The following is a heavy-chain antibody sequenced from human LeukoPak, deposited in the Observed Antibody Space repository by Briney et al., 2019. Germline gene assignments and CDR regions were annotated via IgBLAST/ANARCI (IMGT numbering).Heavy chain of an antibody. D-gene: IGHD3-9*01. CDR1: GYTFTSYY. V-gene: IGHV1-46*01. Sequence: ASVKVSCKASGYTFTSYYMHWVRQAPGQGLEWMGIINPSGGSTSYAQKFQGRVTMTRDTSTSTVYMELSSLRSEDTAVYYCAREQYYDILTGTRKAFDIWGQGTMVTVSS. CDR3: AREQYYDILTGTRKAFDI. CDR2: INPSGGST. J-gene: IGHJ3*02.